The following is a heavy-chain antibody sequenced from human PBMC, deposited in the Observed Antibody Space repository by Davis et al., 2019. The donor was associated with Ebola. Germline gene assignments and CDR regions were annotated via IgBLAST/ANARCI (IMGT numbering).Heavy chain of an antibody. CDR1: GGSFSDYY. CDR2: INHSGST. D-gene: IGHD1-26*01. Sequence: MPSETLSLTCAVYGGSFSDYYWSWIRQPPGKGLEWIGEINHSGSTNYNPSLKSRVTISVDNSKNQFSLKLSSVTAADTAVYYCARLLGATWSGAFDIWGQGTMVAVSS. CDR3: ARLLGATWSGAFDI. J-gene: IGHJ3*02. V-gene: IGHV4-34*01.